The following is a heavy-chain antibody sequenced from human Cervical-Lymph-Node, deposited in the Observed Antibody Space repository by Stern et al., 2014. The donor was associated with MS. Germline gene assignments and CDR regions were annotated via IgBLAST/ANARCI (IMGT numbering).Heavy chain of an antibody. CDR1: GFSFGTSW. J-gene: IGHJ4*02. Sequence: DQLVQSGGGLVQPGGSLRLSCVASGFSFGTSWMSWVRQPPGRGLEWVANIRQDGDDKFYVDSVKGRFTISRDNARNSLYLQMNSLTVADTAVYYCARDRRAFLDYWGQGTHVAVSS. D-gene: IGHD2/OR15-2a*01. V-gene: IGHV3-7*01. CDR3: ARDRRAFLDY. CDR2: IRQDGDDK.